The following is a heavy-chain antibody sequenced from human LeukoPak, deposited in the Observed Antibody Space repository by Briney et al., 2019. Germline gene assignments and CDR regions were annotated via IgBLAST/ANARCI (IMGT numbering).Heavy chain of an antibody. CDR2: IYYSGST. J-gene: IGHJ4*02. Sequence: PSETLSLACTVSGGSISSYYWSWIRQPPGKGLEWIGYIYYSGSTNYNPSLKSRVTISVDTSKNQFTLKPSSVTAADTAVYYCARAAYDSSGYYIDYWGQGTLVTVSS. V-gene: IGHV4-59*01. CDR3: ARAAYDSSGYYIDY. CDR1: GGSISSYY. D-gene: IGHD3-22*01.